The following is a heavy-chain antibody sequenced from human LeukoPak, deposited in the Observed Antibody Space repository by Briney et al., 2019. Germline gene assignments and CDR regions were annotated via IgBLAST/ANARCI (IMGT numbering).Heavy chain of an antibody. D-gene: IGHD4-23*01. CDR2: INHSGST. J-gene: IGHJ4*02. Sequence: PSETLSLTCAVYGGSFSGYYWSWIHQPPGKGLEWIGEINHSGSTNYNPSLKSRVTISVDTSKNQFSLKLSSVTAADTAVYYCARFVVTPPLVDYWGQGTLVTVSS. CDR1: GGSFSGYY. CDR3: ARFVVTPPLVDY. V-gene: IGHV4-34*01.